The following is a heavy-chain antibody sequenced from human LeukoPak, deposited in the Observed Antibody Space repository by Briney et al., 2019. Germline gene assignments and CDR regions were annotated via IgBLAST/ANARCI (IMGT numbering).Heavy chain of an antibody. CDR3: PKAPRYDIFTGYSDY. D-gene: IGHD3-9*01. CDR1: GFTFSSYA. J-gene: IGHJ4*02. V-gene: IGHV3-23*01. Sequence: PGGSLRLSCAASGFTFSSYAMSWVRQAPGKGLEWVSAISGSGGSTYYADSVKGRFTISRDNSKNTLYLQMNSLRAEDTAVYYCPKAPRYDIFTGYSDYWGQGTLVTVSS. CDR2: ISGSGGST.